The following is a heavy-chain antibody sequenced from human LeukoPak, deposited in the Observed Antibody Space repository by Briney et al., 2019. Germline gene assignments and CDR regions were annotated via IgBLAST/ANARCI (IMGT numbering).Heavy chain of an antibody. J-gene: IGHJ4*02. CDR1: GFTFSSYE. CDR3: ARDTSSSYGSGSDY. D-gene: IGHD3-10*01. V-gene: IGHV3-48*03. CDR2: ISSGSSTI. Sequence: GGSLRLSCAASGFTFSSYEMSWVRQAPGKGLEWVSYISSGSSTIYYADSVKGRFTISRDNAKNSLYLQMNSLRAEDTALYYCARDTSSSYGSGSDYWGQGTLVTVSS.